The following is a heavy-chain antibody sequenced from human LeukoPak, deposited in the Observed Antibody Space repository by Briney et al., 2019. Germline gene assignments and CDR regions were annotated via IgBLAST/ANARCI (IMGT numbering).Heavy chain of an antibody. Sequence: GGSLRLSCAPSGFTFSSYAMSWVRQAPGKGLEWVSTITGSGDSTYYADSVKGRFTISRANSKNTLYLKMNSLGAEDTAVYYCAKGASSSRQYYMDVWGKGTTVTVSS. CDR2: ITGSGDST. CDR3: AKGASSSRQYYMDV. V-gene: IGHV3-23*01. J-gene: IGHJ6*03. D-gene: IGHD6-6*01. CDR1: GFTFSSYA.